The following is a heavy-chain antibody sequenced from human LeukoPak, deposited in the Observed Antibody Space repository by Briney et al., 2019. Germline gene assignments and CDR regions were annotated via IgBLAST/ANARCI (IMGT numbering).Heavy chain of an antibody. CDR3: ASSLWFGESPGDY. J-gene: IGHJ4*02. V-gene: IGHV3-23*01. CDR2: ISGSGGST. Sequence: GGSLRLSCAASGFTFSSYAMSWVRQAPGKGLEWVSAISGSGGSTYYADSVKGRFTISRDNAKNTLYLQMNSLRAEDTAVYYCASSLWFGESPGDYWGQGTLVTVSS. CDR1: GFTFSSYA. D-gene: IGHD3-10*01.